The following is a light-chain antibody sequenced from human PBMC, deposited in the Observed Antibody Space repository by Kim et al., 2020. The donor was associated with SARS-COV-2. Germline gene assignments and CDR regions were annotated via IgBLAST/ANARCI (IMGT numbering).Light chain of an antibody. V-gene: IGLV1-51*01. CDR2: DND. Sequence: VTISCRGSSSNSGVNSFSWYQHLPNTAPKLVIYDNDKRPSGVPDRFSGSKSGTSATLGITGLQPGDEADYFCGTWDASLTAGEVFGGGTKLTVL. CDR3: GTWDASLTAGEV. CDR1: SSNSGVNS. J-gene: IGLJ2*01.